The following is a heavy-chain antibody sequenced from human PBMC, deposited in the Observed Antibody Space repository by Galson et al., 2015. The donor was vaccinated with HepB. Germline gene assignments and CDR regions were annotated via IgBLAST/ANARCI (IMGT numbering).Heavy chain of an antibody. CDR3: ARVSSIAAAAPIDY. V-gene: IGHV1-18*04. Sequence: SVKVSCKASGYTFTSYGISWVRQAPGQGLEWMGWISAYNGNTNYAQKLQGRVTMTTDTSTSTAYMELRSLGSDDTAVYYCARVSSIAAAAPIDYWGQGTLVTVSS. D-gene: IGHD6-13*01. J-gene: IGHJ4*02. CDR2: ISAYNGNT. CDR1: GYTFTSYG.